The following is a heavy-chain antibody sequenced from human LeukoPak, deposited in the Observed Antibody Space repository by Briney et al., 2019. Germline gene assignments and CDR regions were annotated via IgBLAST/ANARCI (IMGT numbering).Heavy chain of an antibody. CDR1: GFTFSSSA. CDR3: AKLNRAAAGYPCY. Sequence: GGSLRLSCAASGFTFSSSAMSWVRQAPGKGLEWVSGIGGSGAGTYYAVSVKGRFTISRDNSKNTLYLQMNSLRAEDTAVYYCAKLNRAAAGYPCYWGQGTLVTVSS. D-gene: IGHD6-13*01. V-gene: IGHV3-23*01. J-gene: IGHJ4*02. CDR2: IGGSGAGT.